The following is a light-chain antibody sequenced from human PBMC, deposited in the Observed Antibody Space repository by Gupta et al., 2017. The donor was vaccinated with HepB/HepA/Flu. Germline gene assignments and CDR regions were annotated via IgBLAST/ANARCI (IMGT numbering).Light chain of an antibody. V-gene: IGKV4-1*01. J-gene: IGKJ1*01. CDR2: WAS. Sequence: DIVMTQSPDSLAVSLGERATINCKSSQSVLYSSNNKNYLTWYQQKPGQPPKLLIYWASTRESGVPDRFSGSGSGTDFTLTISSLQAEDVAIYYCQQVDSTPPTFGQGTKVEIK. CDR1: QSVLYSSNNKNY. CDR3: QQVDSTPPT.